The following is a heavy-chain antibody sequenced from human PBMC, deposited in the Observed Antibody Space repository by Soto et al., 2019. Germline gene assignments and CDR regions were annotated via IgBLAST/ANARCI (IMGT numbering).Heavy chain of an antibody. CDR2: INHSGST. D-gene: IGHD4-4*01. CDR3: ARRGATVTTFDY. V-gene: IGHV4-34*01. Sequence: QVQLQQWGAGLLKPSETLSLTCAVYGGSFSGYYWSWIRQPPGKGLEWIGEINHSGSTNYNPSLKSRVTISVDTSKNQFSLKLSSVTAADTAVYHCARRGATVTTFDYWGQGTLVTVSS. J-gene: IGHJ4*02. CDR1: GGSFSGYY.